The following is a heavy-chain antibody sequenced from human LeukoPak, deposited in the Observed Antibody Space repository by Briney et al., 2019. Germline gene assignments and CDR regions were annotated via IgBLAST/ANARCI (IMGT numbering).Heavy chain of an antibody. J-gene: IGHJ4*02. V-gene: IGHV3-30*03. CDR1: GFTFSSYG. D-gene: IGHD3-10*01. CDR2: ISYDGSNK. Sequence: PGRSLRLSCAASGFTFSSYGMHWVRQAPGKGLEWVAVISYDGSNKYYADSAKGRFTISRDNAKNSVFLDLNNVTADDTAVYYCAGGRGKRITMFRVFDYWGQGTQVIVSS. CDR3: AGGRGKRITMFRVFDY.